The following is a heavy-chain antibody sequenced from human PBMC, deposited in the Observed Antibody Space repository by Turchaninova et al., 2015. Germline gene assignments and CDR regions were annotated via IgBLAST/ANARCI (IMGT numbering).Heavy chain of an antibody. Sequence: QVHLQESGPGLVKPSETLSLTCTVSRVSVSSGSCSWILIRQPPGKDLECIGYIYFSGITNYAPSLKSQLTISIDTSKNKFSLNLRSVTASDTAVYYCARGSNYYDALDIWGQGTMVTVSS. CDR2: IYFSGIT. J-gene: IGHJ3*02. CDR1: RVSVSSGSCS. D-gene: IGHD3-10*01. CDR3: ARGSNYYDALDI. V-gene: IGHV4-61*01.